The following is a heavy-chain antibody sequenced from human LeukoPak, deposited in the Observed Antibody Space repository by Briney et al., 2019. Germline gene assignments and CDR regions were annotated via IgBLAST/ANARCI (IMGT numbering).Heavy chain of an antibody. CDR2: ISGSGGST. Sequence: SGGSLRLSCAASGFTFSSYAMSWVRQAPGKGLEWVSAISGSGGSTYYADSVKGRFTISRDNSKNTLYLQMNSLRAEDTAVYYCSRLGNTYGQIFEYWGQGTLVTVSS. CDR1: GFTFSSYA. CDR3: SRLGNTYGQIFEY. J-gene: IGHJ4*02. V-gene: IGHV3-23*01. D-gene: IGHD5-18*01.